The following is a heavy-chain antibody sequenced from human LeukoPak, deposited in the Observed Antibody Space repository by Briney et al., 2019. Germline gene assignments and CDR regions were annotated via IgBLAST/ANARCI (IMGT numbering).Heavy chain of an antibody. V-gene: IGHV3-23*01. CDR1: GFTFSSYA. Sequence: GGSLRLSCAASGFTFSSYAMSWVRQAPGKGLEWVSAISGSGGSSYYADSVKGRFTISRDNSKNTLYLQMNSLRAEDTAIYYCAKDRYKRGSSTSCLFDYWGQGTLVTVSS. CDR3: AKDRYKRGSSTSCLFDY. D-gene: IGHD2-2*01. J-gene: IGHJ4*02. CDR2: ISGSGGSS.